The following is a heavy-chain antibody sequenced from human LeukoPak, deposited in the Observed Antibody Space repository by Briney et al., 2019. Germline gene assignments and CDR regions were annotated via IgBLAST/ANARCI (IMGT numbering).Heavy chain of an antibody. J-gene: IGHJ6*03. CDR1: GFTFSSYA. D-gene: IGHD2-15*01. CDR3: ARDHAYCSGGNCYFGYYYYYMDV. CDR2: ISYDGSNK. V-gene: IGHV3-30*04. Sequence: GGSLRLSCAASGFTFSSYAMHWVRQAPGKGLEWVAVISYDGSNKYYADSVKGRFTISRDNAKNSLYLQMNSLRAEDTAVYYCARDHAYCSGGNCYFGYYYYYMDVWGKGTTVTVSS.